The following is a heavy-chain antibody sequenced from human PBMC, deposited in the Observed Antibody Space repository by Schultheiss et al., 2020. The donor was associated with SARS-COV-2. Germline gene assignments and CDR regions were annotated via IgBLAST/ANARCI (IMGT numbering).Heavy chain of an antibody. CDR3: ARDGPATYYDILTGYTTTHYFDY. J-gene: IGHJ4*02. Sequence: GESLKISCAASGFTFSSYAMHWVRQAPGKGLEWVAVISYDGSNKYYADSVKGRFTISRDNSKNTLYLQMNSLRAEDTAVYYCARDGPATYYDILTGYTTTHYFDYWGQGTLVTVSS. D-gene: IGHD3-9*01. CDR2: ISYDGSNK. CDR1: GFTFSSYA. V-gene: IGHV3-30*01.